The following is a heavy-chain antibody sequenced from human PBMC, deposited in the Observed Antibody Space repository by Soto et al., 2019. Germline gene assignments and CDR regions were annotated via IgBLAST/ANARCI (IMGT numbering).Heavy chain of an antibody. V-gene: IGHV3-30-3*01. Sequence: GGSLRLSCAASGFTFSNYAMHWGRQAPGKGLEWVAVISSDGSSKFYGDSVKGRFTISRDKSTSTLYLQMNSLRAEDTAVYYCAKEFHYDSSGYLAPAFDYWGQGTLVTSPQ. D-gene: IGHD3-22*01. CDR1: GFTFSNYA. CDR2: ISSDGSSK. J-gene: IGHJ4*02. CDR3: AKEFHYDSSGYLAPAFDY.